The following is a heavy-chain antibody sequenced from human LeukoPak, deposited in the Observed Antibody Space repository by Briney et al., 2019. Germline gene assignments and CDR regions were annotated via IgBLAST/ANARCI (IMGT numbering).Heavy chain of an antibody. CDR2: ISWNSGSI. CDR3: STVEHF. J-gene: IGHJ4*02. CDR1: GFTFDDYA. D-gene: IGHD1/OR15-1a*01. V-gene: IGHV3-9*01. Sequence: GTSLRLSCAASGFTFDDYAMHWVRQAPGKGLEWVLSISWNSGSIGYADSVKGRFTISRDDVKNMLYLQMNSLRVEDTGLYYCSTVEHFWGQGTLVTVSS.